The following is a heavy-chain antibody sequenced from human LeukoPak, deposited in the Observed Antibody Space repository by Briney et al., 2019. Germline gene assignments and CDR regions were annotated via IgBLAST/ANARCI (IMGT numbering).Heavy chain of an antibody. J-gene: IGHJ4*02. CDR2: IWYDGNNK. CDR1: GFTFSGYS. V-gene: IGHV3-33*06. Sequence: GGSLRLSCAASGFTFSGYSMNWVRQAPGKGLEWVAVIWYDGNNKYYGDSVKGRFTISRDNSKNTLYLQMNSLRAEDTAVYYCAKDYSNHFDYWGQGTLVTVSS. D-gene: IGHD4-11*01. CDR3: AKDYSNHFDY.